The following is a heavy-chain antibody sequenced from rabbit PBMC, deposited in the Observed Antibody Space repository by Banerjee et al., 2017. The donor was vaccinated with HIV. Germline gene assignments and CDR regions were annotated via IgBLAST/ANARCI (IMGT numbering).Heavy chain of an antibody. CDR1: GFSFSNKYV. V-gene: IGHV1S45*01. J-gene: IGHJ3*01. D-gene: IGHD1-1*01. CDR3: ARDLGGVIGWNFGL. Sequence: QQQLVESGGGLVKPGASLTLTCTASGFSFSNKYVMCWVRQAPGKGLEWIACINTSSGNTVYASWAKGRFTISKTSSTTVTLQMTSLTAADTATYFCARDLGGVIGWNFGLWGQGTLVTVS. CDR2: INTSSGNT.